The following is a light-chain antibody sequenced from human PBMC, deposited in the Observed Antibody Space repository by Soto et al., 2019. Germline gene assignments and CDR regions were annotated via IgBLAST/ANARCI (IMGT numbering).Light chain of an antibody. CDR3: QQYRSSLQT. Sequence: EIVLTQSPGTLSLSPGRRATLSCRASQSLDSTYLAWYQQRPGQAPRLLIYGASSRAIGIPDRFTGSGSETDFNLTISRLEPEDFAVYYRQQYRSSLQTFGPGTKVDIK. V-gene: IGKV3-20*01. J-gene: IGKJ3*01. CDR1: QSLDSTY. CDR2: GAS.